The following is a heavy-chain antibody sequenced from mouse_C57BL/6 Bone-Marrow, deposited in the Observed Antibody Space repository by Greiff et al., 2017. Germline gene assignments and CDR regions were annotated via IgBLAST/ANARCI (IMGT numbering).Heavy chain of an antibody. J-gene: IGHJ1*03. D-gene: IGHD1-1*01. CDR3: ARWDYGSSYGWYFDV. V-gene: IGHV1-59*01. CDR2: IDPSDSYT. Sequence: QVQLQQPGAELVRPVTSVKLSCKASGYTFTSYWMHWVKQRPGQGLEWIGVIDPSDSYTNYNQKFKGKATLTVDTSSSTAYMQLSSLTSEDSAVYYCARWDYGSSYGWYFDVWGTGTTVTVSS. CDR1: GYTFTSYW.